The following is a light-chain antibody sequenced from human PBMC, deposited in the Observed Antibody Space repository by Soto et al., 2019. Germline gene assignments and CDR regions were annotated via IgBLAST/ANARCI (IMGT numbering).Light chain of an antibody. J-gene: IGKJ2*01. CDR2: GAS. CDR3: QQYGSSPYT. Sequence: EIVLTQSPGTLSLSPGERATLSCRGSQSVSSSYLAWYQQKPGQAPRLLTYGASSRATGIPDRFSGSGSGTDFTLTISRLEPEDFAVYYCQQYGSSPYTFGQGTKLEIK. V-gene: IGKV3-20*01. CDR1: QSVSSSY.